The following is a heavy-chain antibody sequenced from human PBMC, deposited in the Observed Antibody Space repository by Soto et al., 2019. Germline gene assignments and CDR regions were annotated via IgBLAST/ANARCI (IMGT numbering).Heavy chain of an antibody. CDR2: ISWDSTTI. CDR1: GLTFEQSG. V-gene: IGHV3-9*01. Sequence: EVQLVESGGDLVQPGRSLRLSCVASGLTFEQSGMHWVRQAPGEGLAWVAGISWDSTTIAYAHSVKGRFAISRDNSKKSLSLEMRSLRTEDTDLYYCHATGYGNEFYWCQGTHVTVSS. CDR3: HATGYGNEFY. J-gene: IGHJ4*02. D-gene: IGHD3-9*01.